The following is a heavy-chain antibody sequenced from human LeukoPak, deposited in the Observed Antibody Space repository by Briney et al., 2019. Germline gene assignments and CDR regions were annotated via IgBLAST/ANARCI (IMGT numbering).Heavy chain of an antibody. Sequence: ASVKVSCKASGYTFTSYGISWVRQAPGQGLEWMGWISAYNGNTNYAQKLQGRVTMTTDTSTSTAYMELRSLRSDDTAVYYCARDAQVAAAGLFGYWGQGTLVTVSS. J-gene: IGHJ4*02. CDR1: GYTFTSYG. CDR2: ISAYNGNT. CDR3: ARDAQVAAAGLFGY. V-gene: IGHV1-18*01. D-gene: IGHD6-13*01.